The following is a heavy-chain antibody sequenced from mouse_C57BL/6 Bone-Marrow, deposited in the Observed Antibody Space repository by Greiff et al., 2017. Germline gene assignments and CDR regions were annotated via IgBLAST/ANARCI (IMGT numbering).Heavy chain of an antibody. CDR2: IWSGGST. CDR3: ARTTTVVARYWYFDV. Sequence: VQLPQSGPGLVPPSQSLSITCTVSGFSLTSSGVPWVRQSPGKGLEWLGVIWSGGSTDYTAAFISRLSISKDNYKSQGFFKMNSLQADDTAIYYCARTTTVVARYWYFDVWGTGTTVTVSA. D-gene: IGHD1-1*01. CDR1: GFSLTSSG. V-gene: IGHV2-2*01. J-gene: IGHJ1*03.